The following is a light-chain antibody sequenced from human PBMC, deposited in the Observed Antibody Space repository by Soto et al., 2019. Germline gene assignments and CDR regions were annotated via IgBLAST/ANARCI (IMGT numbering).Light chain of an antibody. J-gene: IGLJ1*01. CDR3: VSYTDTDTLV. CDR1: NTDVGQDKS. CDR2: EVT. Sequence: QSALTQPASVSGSLGQSITISCVGRNTDVGQDKSVSWYQQGPGKAPKLLIFEVTNRPSGVSSRFSGSRSGNTASLTISGLQPDDEGDYFCVSYTDTDTLVFGTGTKVTVL. V-gene: IGLV2-14*01.